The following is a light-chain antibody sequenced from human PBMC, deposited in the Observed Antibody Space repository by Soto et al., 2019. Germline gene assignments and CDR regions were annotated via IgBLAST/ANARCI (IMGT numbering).Light chain of an antibody. CDR3: QQYGSSSIT. CDR2: GAS. J-gene: IGKJ5*01. CDR1: QSVSSSY. V-gene: IGKV3-20*01. Sequence: EIVLTQSPCTLSLSPGERATLSCRASQSVSSSYLAWYQQKPGQAPRLLIYGASSRATGIPDRFSGSGSGTDLTLTISRLEPEDFAVYYCQQYGSSSITFGQGTRLEIK.